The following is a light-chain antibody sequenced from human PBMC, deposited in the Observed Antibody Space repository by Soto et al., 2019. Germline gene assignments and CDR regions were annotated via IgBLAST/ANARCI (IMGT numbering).Light chain of an antibody. Sequence: QSALTQPASVSGSLGQSITISCTGPRVDVGGYNYVSWYQHHPGKAPRLLIFEVSNRPSGVSNRFSGSKSGNTASLTISGLQAEDEADYYCTSYTIKTTYVFGTGTKLTVL. CDR3: TSYTIKTTYV. CDR1: RVDVGGYNY. CDR2: EVS. J-gene: IGLJ1*01. V-gene: IGLV2-14*01.